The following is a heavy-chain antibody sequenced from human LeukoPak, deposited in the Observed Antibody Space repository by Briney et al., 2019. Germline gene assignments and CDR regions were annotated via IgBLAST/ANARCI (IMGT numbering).Heavy chain of an antibody. CDR1: GFTFSSYW. CDR3: ASLIVVVPVALRQSDGFDI. Sequence: GGSLRLSCAASGFTFSSYWMSWVRQAPGRGLEWVANIKQDGSEEDYVDSVKGRFTISRDNAKNSLYLQMNSLRAEDTAVYYCASLIVVVPVALRQSDGFDIWGQGTMVTVSS. CDR2: IKQDGSEE. J-gene: IGHJ3*02. V-gene: IGHV3-7*01. D-gene: IGHD2-2*01.